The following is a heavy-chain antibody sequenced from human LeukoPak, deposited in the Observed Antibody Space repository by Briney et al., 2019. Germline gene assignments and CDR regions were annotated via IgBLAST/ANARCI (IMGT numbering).Heavy chain of an antibody. CDR1: GFTFSSYA. CDR2: IKSKTDGGTT. Sequence: GGSLRLSCAASGFTFSSYAMSWVRQAPGKGLEWDGRIKSKTDGGTTDYAAPVKGRFTISRDDSKNTLYLQMNSLKTEDTAVYYCTTRGGSFSIFDYWGQGTLVTVSS. J-gene: IGHJ4*02. CDR3: TTRGGSFSIFDY. V-gene: IGHV3-15*01. D-gene: IGHD1-26*01.